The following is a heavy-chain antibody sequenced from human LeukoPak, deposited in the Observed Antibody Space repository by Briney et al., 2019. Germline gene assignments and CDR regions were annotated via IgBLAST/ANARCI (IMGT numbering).Heavy chain of an antibody. V-gene: IGHV3-23*01. J-gene: IGHJ4*02. CDR1: GFTFSSYA. CDR3: AKDLGSIAAGGGKKGFDY. D-gene: IGHD6-6*01. Sequence: GGSLRLSCAASGFTFSSYAMSWVRQAPGKGLEWVSAISGSGGSTYYADSVKGRFTISRDNSKNTLYLQMNSLRAEDRAVYYGAKDLGSIAAGGGKKGFDYWGQGTLVTVSS. CDR2: ISGSGGST.